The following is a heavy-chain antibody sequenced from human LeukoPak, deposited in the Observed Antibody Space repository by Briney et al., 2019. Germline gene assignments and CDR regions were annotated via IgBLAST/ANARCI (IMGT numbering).Heavy chain of an antibody. CDR2: IIPIFGTA. CDR1: GGTFSSYA. CDR3: ARGGVVAASPYYFDY. Sequence: SVKVSCKASGGTFSSYAISWVRQAPGQGLEWMGGIIPIFGTANYAQKFRGRVTITADESTSTAYMELSSLRSEDTAVYYCARGGVVAASPYYFDYWGQGTLVTVSS. J-gene: IGHJ4*02. D-gene: IGHD2-15*01. V-gene: IGHV1-69*01.